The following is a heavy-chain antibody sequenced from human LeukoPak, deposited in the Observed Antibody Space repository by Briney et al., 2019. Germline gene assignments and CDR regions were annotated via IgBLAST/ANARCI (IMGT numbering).Heavy chain of an antibody. CDR3: ASTAIAVAGTSYFDY. Sequence: GGSLRLSCAASGFTFHTYTMSWVRQAPGKGLEWVAAVSGSGGSTYYADSVKGRFTISRDNSKNTLNLQMNSLRAEDTAVYYCASTAIAVAGTSYFDYWGQGTLVTVSS. D-gene: IGHD6-19*01. J-gene: IGHJ4*02. CDR1: GFTFHTYT. V-gene: IGHV3-23*01. CDR2: VSGSGGST.